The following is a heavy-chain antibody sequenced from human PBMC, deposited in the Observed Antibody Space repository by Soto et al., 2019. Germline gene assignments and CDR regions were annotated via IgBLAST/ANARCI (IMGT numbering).Heavy chain of an antibody. CDR1: GGTFNNYA. V-gene: IGHV1-69*01. CDR2: IIPLFGAA. D-gene: IGHD3-22*01. Sequence: QVLLVQSGAEVKKPGSSVKVSCKASGGTFNNYAITWVRQAPGQGLEWMGGIIPLFGAANYAQNFQGRVTITAEESTTTAYLELSSLRSEDTAIYYCARAGRPYYVSSGYFSLDYWGQGTLVTVSS. J-gene: IGHJ4*02. CDR3: ARAGRPYYVSSGYFSLDY.